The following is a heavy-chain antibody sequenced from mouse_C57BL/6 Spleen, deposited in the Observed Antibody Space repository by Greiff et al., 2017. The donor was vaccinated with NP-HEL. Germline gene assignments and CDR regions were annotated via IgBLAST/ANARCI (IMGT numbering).Heavy chain of an antibody. CDR2: IDPSDSYT. Sequence: VKLQQPGAELVKPGASVKLSCKASGYTFTSYWMQWVKQRPGQGLEWIGEIDPSDSYTNYNQKFKGKATLTVDTSSSTAYMQLSSLTSEDSAVYYCARLGNYDYGNYAMDYWGQGTSVTVSS. D-gene: IGHD2-4*01. CDR1: GYTFTSYW. V-gene: IGHV1-50*01. CDR3: ARLGNYDYGNYAMDY. J-gene: IGHJ4*01.